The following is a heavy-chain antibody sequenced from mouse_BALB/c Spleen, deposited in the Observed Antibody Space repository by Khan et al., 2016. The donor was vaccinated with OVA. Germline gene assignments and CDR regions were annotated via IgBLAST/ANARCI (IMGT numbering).Heavy chain of an antibody. CDR1: GFIFSSYS. J-gene: IGHJ3*01. D-gene: IGHD4-1*01. V-gene: IGHV5-6*01. Sequence: EVELVESGGDLVKPGGSLKLSCAASGFIFSSYSMSWVRQTPDKRLEWVATISSGGDYTYYPDSVKGRFTISRDDAKNTLYLRMSSLKSEDTAMYYCASHLTGSFAYWGQGTLVTVSA. CDR3: ASHLTGSFAY. CDR2: ISSGGDYT.